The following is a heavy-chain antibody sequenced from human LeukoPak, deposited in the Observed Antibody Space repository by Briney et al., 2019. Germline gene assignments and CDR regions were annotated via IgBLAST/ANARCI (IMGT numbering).Heavy chain of an antibody. CDR1: GDSIKNYY. CDR2: IYHSGNT. V-gene: IGHV4-59*01. D-gene: IGHD3-10*01. Sequence: PSETLSLTCTVSGDSIKNYYWSWIRQSPGKGLEWIGYIYHSGNTNYNPSLKSRLTMSIDTSKNQFSPNLNSVTAADTAVYYCARGNYGSGSYYVVDFDYWGQGTLVTVSS. CDR3: ARGNYGSGSYYVVDFDY. J-gene: IGHJ4*02.